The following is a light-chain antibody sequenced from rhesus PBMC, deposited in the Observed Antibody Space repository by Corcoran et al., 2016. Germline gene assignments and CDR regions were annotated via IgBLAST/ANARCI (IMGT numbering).Light chain of an antibody. V-gene: IGKV1-25*01. J-gene: IGKJ2*01. CDR3: QHYYSTPYS. CDR1: QGITND. CDR2: EAS. Sequence: DIQMTQSPSSLSASVGDRVTITCRASQGITNDLAWYQQKPGETPKLLIYEASSLQRGIPSWFSGSGSGTDFTLTISSLQSEDFATYYCQHYYSTPYSFGQGTKVEIK.